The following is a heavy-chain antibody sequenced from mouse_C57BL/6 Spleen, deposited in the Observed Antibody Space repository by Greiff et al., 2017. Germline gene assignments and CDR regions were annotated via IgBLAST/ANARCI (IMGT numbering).Heavy chain of an antibody. D-gene: IGHD6-1*01. V-gene: IGHV14-4*01. CDR1: GFNINDDY. CDR2: IGPENGDT. J-gene: IGHJ3*01. CDR3: TLSSRFAC. Sequence: VQLQQSGAELVRPGASVKLSCTASGFNINDDYMHWVKQRPEQGLEWIGWIGPENGDTEYAWKFQGKATITADTSSNTVYLQLSSLTSEDTAVYCCTLSSRFACWGQGTLVTVSA.